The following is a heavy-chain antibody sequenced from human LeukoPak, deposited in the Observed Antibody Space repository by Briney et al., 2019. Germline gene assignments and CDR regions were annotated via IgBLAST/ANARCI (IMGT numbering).Heavy chain of an antibody. D-gene: IGHD3-10*01. Sequence: GTSVMVSCKASGYTFTAYYMHWVRQAPGQGLEWMGWINPNNGGTKYAQNFQGRVTMTRDTSISTAYMELDRLRFDDTAVYYCARDSGEVPDYWGQGTLVTVSS. CDR2: INPNNGGT. V-gene: IGHV1-2*02. J-gene: IGHJ4*02. CDR1: GYTFTAYY. CDR3: ARDSGEVPDY.